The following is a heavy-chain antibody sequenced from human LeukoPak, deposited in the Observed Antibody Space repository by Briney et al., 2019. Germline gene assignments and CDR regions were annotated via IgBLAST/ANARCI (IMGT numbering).Heavy chain of an antibody. CDR3: AMRRHCGGDCYGFDY. CDR1: GFTISSYS. J-gene: IGHJ4*02. CDR2: ISISSSYI. Sequence: GGSLRLSCAASGFTISSYSMNWVRQAPGKGLEWVSSISISSSYIYYADSVKGRFTISRDNAKNSLYLQMNSLRAEDTAVYYCAMRRHCGGDCYGFDYWGQGTLVTVSS. D-gene: IGHD2-21*01. V-gene: IGHV3-21*01.